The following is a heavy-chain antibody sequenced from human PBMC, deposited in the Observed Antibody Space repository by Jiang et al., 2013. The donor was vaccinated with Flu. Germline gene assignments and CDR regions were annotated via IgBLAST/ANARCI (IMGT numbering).Heavy chain of an antibody. D-gene: IGHD1-1*01. Sequence: SGAEVKKPGASVKVSCKASGYTFTSYYMHWVRQAPGQGLEWMGIINPSGGSTSYAQKFQGRVTMTRDTSTSTVYMELSSLRSEDTAVYYCARDLQLERPTVRSRAKAYYYYGMDVWGQGTTVTVSS. CDR1: GYTFTSYY. V-gene: IGHV1-46*03. J-gene: IGHJ6*02. CDR2: INPSGGST. CDR3: ARDLQLERPTVRSRAKAYYYYGMDV.